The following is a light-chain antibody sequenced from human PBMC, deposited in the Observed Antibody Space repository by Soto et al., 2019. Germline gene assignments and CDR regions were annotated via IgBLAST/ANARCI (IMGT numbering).Light chain of an antibody. CDR3: TQYNNWLTWT. CDR1: QSVSSN. Sequence: EIVMTQSPATLSVSPGERATLSCRASQSVSSNLAWYQQKPGQAPRLLIYGASTRATGIPARFSGSGAGTEFTLTISSLQSEDFAVYYCTQYNNWLTWTFGQGTKVEIK. CDR2: GAS. V-gene: IGKV3-15*01. J-gene: IGKJ1*01.